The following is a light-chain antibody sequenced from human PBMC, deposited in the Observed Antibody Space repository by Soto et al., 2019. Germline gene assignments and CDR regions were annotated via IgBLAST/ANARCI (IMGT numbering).Light chain of an antibody. V-gene: IGKV2-28*01. CDR3: MQALQTPWT. Sequence: DIVMTPSPLSLPVTPGEPASISCRSSQSLLHSNGYNYLDWYLQKPGQSPQLLIYLGSNRASGVPDRFSGRRSGTDFTLKISRVEAEDVGFYYCMQALQTPWTFGQGTKVEIK. CDR2: LGS. J-gene: IGKJ1*01. CDR1: QSLLHSNGYNY.